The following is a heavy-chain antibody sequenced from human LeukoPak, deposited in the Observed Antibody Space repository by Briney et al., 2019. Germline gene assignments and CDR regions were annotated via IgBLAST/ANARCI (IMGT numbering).Heavy chain of an antibody. CDR3: ARYFDWLSSNWFDP. D-gene: IGHD3-9*01. CDR1: GGSISSGGYS. Sequence: SQTLSLTCAVSGGSISSGGYSWSWIRQPPGKGLEWIGYIYHSGSTYYNPSLKSRVTISVDRSKNQFSLKLSSVTAADTAVYYCARYFDWLSSNWFDPWGQGTLVTVSS. V-gene: IGHV4-30-2*01. CDR2: IYHSGST. J-gene: IGHJ5*02.